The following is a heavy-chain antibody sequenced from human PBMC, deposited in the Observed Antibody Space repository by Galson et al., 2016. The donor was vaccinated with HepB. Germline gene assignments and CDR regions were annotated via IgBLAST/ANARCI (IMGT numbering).Heavy chain of an antibody. CDR1: GFTFSSYA. Sequence: SLRLSCAASGFTFSSYAMHWVRQAPGKGLASVAIIWYDGSNKYYAYSVKGRFTISRDNSKNTLYLQMNSLRAEDTAVYYCASGISARTHIDYWGQGTLVTVSS. V-gene: IGHV3-33*01. CDR3: ASGISARTHIDY. D-gene: IGHD6-6*01. J-gene: IGHJ4*02. CDR2: IWYDGSNK.